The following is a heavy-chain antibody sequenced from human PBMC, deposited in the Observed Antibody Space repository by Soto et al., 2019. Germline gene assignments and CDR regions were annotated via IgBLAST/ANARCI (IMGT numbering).Heavy chain of an antibody. J-gene: IGHJ4*02. Sequence: QVQLVESGGGVVQPGRSLRLSCAASGFTFSSYGMHWVRQAPGKGLEWVAVISYDGSNKYYADFVKGRFTISRDNCKNTLYLKMNSLRAEDTAEYYCGEPGWSSEFFDYWGQDTLVTASS. CDR1: GFTFSSYG. V-gene: IGHV3-30*03. D-gene: IGHD6-25*01. CDR2: ISYDGSNK. CDR3: GEPGWSSEFFDY.